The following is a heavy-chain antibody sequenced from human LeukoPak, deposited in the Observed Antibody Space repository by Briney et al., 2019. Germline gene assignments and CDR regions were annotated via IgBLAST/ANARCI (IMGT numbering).Heavy chain of an antibody. CDR1: GFAFSRFW. CDR3: ARYGSIAAAGTFDY. CDR2: VKQDGSEK. D-gene: IGHD6-13*01. Sequence: GGSLRLSCAASGFAFSRFWMSWVRQAPGKGLEWVANVKQDGSEKYYVDSVKGRFTISRDNAKNSLYLQMNSLRAEDTAVYHCARYGSIAAAGTFDYWGQGTLVTVSS. V-gene: IGHV3-7*04. J-gene: IGHJ4*02.